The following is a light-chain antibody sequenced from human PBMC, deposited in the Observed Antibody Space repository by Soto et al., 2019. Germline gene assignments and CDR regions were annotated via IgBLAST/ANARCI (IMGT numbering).Light chain of an antibody. V-gene: IGKV1-12*01. CDR2: GAS. CDR1: RDISNS. CDR3: QWTSGFPIT. Sequence: DIQMTQSPSSVSASVGDRLTITCRASRDISNSLAWYQQTPGKAPKLLLRGASSLHRGVPSRFSGGGAGTEFTLTISSLEPEAFASYYCQWTSGFPITFGQGTKVDVK. J-gene: IGKJ1*01.